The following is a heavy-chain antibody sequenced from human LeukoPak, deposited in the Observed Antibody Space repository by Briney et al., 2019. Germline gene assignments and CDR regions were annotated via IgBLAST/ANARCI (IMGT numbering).Heavy chain of an antibody. CDR3: ARDGGESAVAGTHYYYGMDV. CDR1: GGTFSSYA. Sequence: ASVKVSCKASGGTFSSYAISWVRQAPGQRLEWMGWSNAGNGNTKYSQEFQGRVTITRDTSASTAYMELSSLRSEDMAVYYCARDGGESAVAGTHYYYGMDVWGQGTTVTVSS. D-gene: IGHD6-19*01. J-gene: IGHJ6*02. CDR2: SNAGNGNT. V-gene: IGHV1-3*02.